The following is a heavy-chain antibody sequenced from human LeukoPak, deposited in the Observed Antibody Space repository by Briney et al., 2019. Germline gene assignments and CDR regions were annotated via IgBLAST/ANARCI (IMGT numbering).Heavy chain of an antibody. Sequence: GGSLRLSCAASGFTFSDHYMDWVRQAPGKGLEWVGRTRNKANSYTTEYAASVKGRFTISRDDSKNSLYLQMNSLKTEDTAVYYCARGVISPSDAFDIWGQGTMVTVSS. CDR2: TRNKANSYTT. J-gene: IGHJ3*02. V-gene: IGHV3-72*01. CDR1: GFTFSDHY. CDR3: ARGVISPSDAFDI. D-gene: IGHD3-3*01.